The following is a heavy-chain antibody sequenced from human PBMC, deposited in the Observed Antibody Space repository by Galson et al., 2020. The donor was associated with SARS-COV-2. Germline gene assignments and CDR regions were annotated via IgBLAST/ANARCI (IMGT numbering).Heavy chain of an antibody. CDR2: IYTSGST. V-gene: IGHV4-61*02. CDR3: ARDYGRYYFDY. D-gene: IGHD4-17*01. J-gene: IGHJ4*02. Sequence: SETLSLTCTVSGGSISSGSYYWSWIRQPAGKGLEWIGRIYTSGSTNYNPSLKSRVTISVDTSKNQFSLKLSSVTAADTAVYYCARDYGRYYFDYWGQGTLVTVSS. CDR1: GGSISSGSYY.